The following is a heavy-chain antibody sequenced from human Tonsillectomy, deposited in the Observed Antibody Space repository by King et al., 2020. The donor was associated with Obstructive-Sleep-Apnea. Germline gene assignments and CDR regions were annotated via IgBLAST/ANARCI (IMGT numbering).Heavy chain of an antibody. CDR3: AKEDYSSGWYFDS. CDR1: GFTFRNYG. J-gene: IGHJ4*02. Sequence: VQLVESGGGVVQPGRSLRLSCAASGFTFRNYGMQWVRQAPGKGLEWVAFIRYDGTTEYYADSVKGRFTIYRDNSNNTLYLQMGSLGAEDTAVYYCAKEDYSSGWYFDSWGQGTLVTVSS. V-gene: IGHV3-30*02. D-gene: IGHD6-19*01. CDR2: IRYDGTTE.